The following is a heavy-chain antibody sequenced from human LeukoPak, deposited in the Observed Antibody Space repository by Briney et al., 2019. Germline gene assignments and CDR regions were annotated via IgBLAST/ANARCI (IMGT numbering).Heavy chain of an antibody. CDR1: GFTFSSYA. CDR2: ISYDGSNK. D-gene: IGHD6-19*01. CDR3: ATPLGVAGTGSAFDI. V-gene: IGHV3-30-3*01. J-gene: IGHJ3*02. Sequence: PGRSLRLSCAASGFTFSSYAMHWVRQAPGKGLEWVAVISYDGSNKYYADSMKGRFTISRDNSKNTLYLQMNSLRAEDTAVYYCATPLGVAGTGSAFDIWGQGTMVTVSS.